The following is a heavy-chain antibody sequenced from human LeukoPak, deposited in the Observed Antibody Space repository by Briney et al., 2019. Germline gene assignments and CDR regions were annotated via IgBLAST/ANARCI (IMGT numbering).Heavy chain of an antibody. CDR1: GGSFSGYS. D-gene: IGHD3-3*01. Sequence: PSETLSLTCAVYGGSFSGYSWSWIRQPPGKGLEWIGEINTSGSTNYNTSLKSRVTISVDTSKNQFSLKLSAVTAADTAVYYCARYDFWSVFIYWGQGTLVTVSS. CDR3: ARYDFWSVFIY. V-gene: IGHV4-34*01. J-gene: IGHJ4*02. CDR2: INTSGST.